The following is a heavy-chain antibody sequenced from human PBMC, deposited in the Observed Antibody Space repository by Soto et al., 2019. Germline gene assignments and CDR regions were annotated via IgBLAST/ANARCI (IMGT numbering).Heavy chain of an antibody. CDR2: FYYSGST. CDR3: ARVWGGAFDI. J-gene: IGHJ3*02. CDR1: GGSISSYY. V-gene: IGHV4-59*01. Sequence: SETLSLTCTVSGGSISSYYWSWTRQPPGKGLEWFGYFYYSGSTNYNPSLKSRVTISVDTSKNQFSLKLSSVTAADTAVYYCARVWGGAFDIWGQGTMVTVSS. D-gene: IGHD3-10*01.